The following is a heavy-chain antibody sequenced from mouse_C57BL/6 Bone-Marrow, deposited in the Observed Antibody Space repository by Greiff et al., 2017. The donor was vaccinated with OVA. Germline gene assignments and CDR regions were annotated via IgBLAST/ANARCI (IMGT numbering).Heavy chain of an antibody. D-gene: IGHD6-1*01. CDR3: ARTTGSGYCDV. V-gene: IGHV1-49*01. Sequence: LQQSGAELVRPGSSVKLSCKDSYFAFMACSMHWVKQRPGHGLEWIGSFTMYSDATAYSENFKGKATLTANTSSSTAYMELSSLTSEDSAVYYCARTTGSGYCDVWGTGTTVTVSS. J-gene: IGHJ1*03. CDR2: FTMYSDAT. CDR1: YFAFMACS.